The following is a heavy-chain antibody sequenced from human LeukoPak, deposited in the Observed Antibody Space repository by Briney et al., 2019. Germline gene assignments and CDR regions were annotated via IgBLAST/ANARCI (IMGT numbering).Heavy chain of an antibody. CDR3: AKGKYCSGGSCYLWSYYYYYYGMDV. J-gene: IGHJ6*02. V-gene: IGHV3-23*01. D-gene: IGHD2-15*01. CDR2: ISGSGGST. CDR1: GFTFSSYA. Sequence: PGGSLRLSCAASGFTFSSYAMSWVRQAPGKGLEWVSAISGSGGSTYYADSVKGRFTISRDNSKNTLYLQMNSLRAEDTAVYYCAKGKYCSGGSCYLWSYYYYYYGMDVWGQGTTVTVSS.